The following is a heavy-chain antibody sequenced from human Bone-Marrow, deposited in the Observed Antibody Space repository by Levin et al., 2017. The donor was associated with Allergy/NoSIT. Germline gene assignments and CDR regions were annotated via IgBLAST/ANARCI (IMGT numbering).Heavy chain of an antibody. CDR3: GKSRGGDSTYYYYYGMDV. CDR2: IYYSGST. J-gene: IGHJ6*02. V-gene: IGHV4-39*01. D-gene: IGHD2-21*01. Sequence: SETLSLTCTVSGGSISTSDHYWDWIRQPPGKGLEWIGNIYYSGSTYYNPSLKSRVTISVDTSQNQFSLKLSSVSAADTALYYCGKSRGGDSTYYYYYGMDVWGQGTTVTVSS. CDR1: GGSISTSDHY.